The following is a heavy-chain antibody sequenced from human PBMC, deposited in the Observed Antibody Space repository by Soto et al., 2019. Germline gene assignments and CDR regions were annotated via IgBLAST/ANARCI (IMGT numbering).Heavy chain of an antibody. CDR3: AREGPQNCSGGSCLYAFDI. D-gene: IGHD2-15*01. Sequence: QVQLVQSGAEVKKPGSSVKVSCKASGGTFSSYAISWVRQAPGQGLEWMGGIIPIFGTANYAQKFQGRVTITADESTRTAYRELSSLRSEDTAVYYCAREGPQNCSGGSCLYAFDIWGQGTMVTVSS. CDR1: GGTFSSYA. CDR2: IIPIFGTA. J-gene: IGHJ3*02. V-gene: IGHV1-69*12.